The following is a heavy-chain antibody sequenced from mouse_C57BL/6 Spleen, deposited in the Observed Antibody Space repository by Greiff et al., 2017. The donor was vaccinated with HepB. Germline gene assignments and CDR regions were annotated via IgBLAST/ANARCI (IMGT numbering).Heavy chain of an antibody. CDR1: GFTFSDYY. J-gene: IGHJ4*01. D-gene: IGHD2-4*01. CDR2: ISNGGGST. V-gene: IGHV5-12*01. CDR3: ARWDYDDYAMDY. Sequence: EVHLVESGGGLVQPGGSLKLSCAASGFTFSDYYMYWVRQTPEKRLEWVAYISNGGGSTYYPDTVKGRFTISRDNAKNTLYLHMSRLKSEDTAMYYCARWDYDDYAMDYWGQGTSVTVSS.